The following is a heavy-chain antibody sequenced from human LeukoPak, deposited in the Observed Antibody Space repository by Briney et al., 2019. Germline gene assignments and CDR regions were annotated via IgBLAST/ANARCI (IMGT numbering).Heavy chain of an antibody. V-gene: IGHV3-9*01. CDR3: ARFRGSRPFDY. D-gene: IGHD3-10*01. CDR1: GFTFDDYA. J-gene: IGHJ4*02. CDR2: ISWNSGSI. Sequence: GGSLRLSCAASGFTFDDYAMHWVRHAPGKGLEWVSSISWNSGSIGYADSVKGRFTISRDNAKNSLYLQMNSLRAEDTAFYYCARFRGSRPFDYWGQGTLVTVSS.